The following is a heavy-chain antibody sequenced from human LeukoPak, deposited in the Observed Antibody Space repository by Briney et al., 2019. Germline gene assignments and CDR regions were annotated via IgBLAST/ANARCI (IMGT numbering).Heavy chain of an antibody. J-gene: IGHJ4*02. CDR3: AKGSIGYSHGYTDY. CDR2: IRYDGSNK. Sequence: GGSLRLSCAASGFTFSSYGMHWVRQAPGKGLEWVAFIRYDGSNKYNADSVKGRFTISRDNSKNTLYLQMNSLRAEDTALYYCAKGSIGYSHGYTDYWGQGNLVTVSS. D-gene: IGHD5-18*01. V-gene: IGHV3-30*02. CDR1: GFTFSSYG.